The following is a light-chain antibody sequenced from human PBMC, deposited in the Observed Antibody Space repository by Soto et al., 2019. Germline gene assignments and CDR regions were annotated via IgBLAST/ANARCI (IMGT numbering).Light chain of an antibody. V-gene: IGKV3-15*01. CDR1: QSVNNK. Sequence: EIVMTQSPATLSVSPGERATLSCRASQSVNNKLAWFQQKPGQAPRLLMFDASARANGIPARFSASGSGTEFTLTISSLLSEDFAVYYCQQYNNWPRTFGQGTKVDIK. CDR3: QQYNNWPRT. CDR2: DAS. J-gene: IGKJ1*01.